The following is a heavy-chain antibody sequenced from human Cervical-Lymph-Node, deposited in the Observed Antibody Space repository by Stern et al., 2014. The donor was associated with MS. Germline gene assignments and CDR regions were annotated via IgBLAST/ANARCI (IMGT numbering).Heavy chain of an antibody. J-gene: IGHJ3*02. D-gene: IGHD3-9*01. CDR3: ARGNYDVLTDNGGHGFDI. Sequence: VQLEESGPGLVKPSQTLSLTCTVSGGSISSGNYYWSWIRQPAGEGLEWIGRIYSSGSTQYNPPLKSRVPISADTSPNPFPLRLSSVTAADTAVYYCARGNYDVLTDNGGHGFDIWGQGTMVTVSS. V-gene: IGHV4-61*02. CDR2: IYSSGST. CDR1: GGSISSGNYY.